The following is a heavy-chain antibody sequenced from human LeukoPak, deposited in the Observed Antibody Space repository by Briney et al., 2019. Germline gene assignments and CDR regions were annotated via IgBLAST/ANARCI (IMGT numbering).Heavy chain of an antibody. J-gene: IGHJ4*02. V-gene: IGHV3-30*03. D-gene: IGHD6-19*01. Sequence: GGSLRLSCAVSGFTFSSYGMHWVRQAPGKGLEWVAVISYDGSNKYYADSVKGRFTISRDISKDTLYLQMNSLRAEDTAVYYCARDFFSGWYYFDFWGQGTLVTVSS. CDR2: ISYDGSNK. CDR1: GFTFSSYG. CDR3: ARDFFSGWYYFDF.